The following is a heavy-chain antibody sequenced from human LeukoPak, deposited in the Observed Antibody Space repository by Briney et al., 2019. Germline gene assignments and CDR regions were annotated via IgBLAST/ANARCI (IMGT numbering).Heavy chain of an antibody. Sequence: GGSLRHSCPASGFTFVSYAMNWVRQAPGKGLEWVSTISGDGGDTHYAASVKGRFTTSRADSKNTLSLQMNSVTAEDTAVYYCAKSASRDWDYLEYWGQGTLVTASS. CDR2: ISGDGGDT. D-gene: IGHD6-19*01. CDR1: GFTFVSYA. CDR3: AKSASRDWDYLEY. J-gene: IGHJ4*02. V-gene: IGHV3-23*01.